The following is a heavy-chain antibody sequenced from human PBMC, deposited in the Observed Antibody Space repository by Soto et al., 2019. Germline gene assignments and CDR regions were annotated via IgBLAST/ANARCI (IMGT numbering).Heavy chain of an antibody. CDR3: TRSPSDIAVTGPWFDP. J-gene: IGHJ5*02. V-gene: IGHV1-18*04. CDR2: ISVYNGDT. CDR1: GYIFTTNG. D-gene: IGHD5-12*01. Sequence: QVQLVQSGAEVKKPGASVKVSCKASGYIFTTNGISWVRQAPGQGLEWMGWISVYNGDTKYAQKFQGRVTVTTDTSTSVAYLELTSLRSDDTAMYYCTRSPSDIAVTGPWFDPWGQGTQVTVSS.